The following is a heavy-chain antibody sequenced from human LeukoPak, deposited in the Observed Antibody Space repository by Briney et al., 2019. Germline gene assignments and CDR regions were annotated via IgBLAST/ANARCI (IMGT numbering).Heavy chain of an antibody. D-gene: IGHD6-6*01. V-gene: IGHV3-7*01. J-gene: IGHJ3*02. CDR1: GFTFSNSW. CDR3: AKDPSSTAVRGAAFDI. CDR2: VQHIGGET. Sequence: GGSLRLSCAGSGFTFSNSWMGWVRQAPGKGLEWVANVQHIGGETYYVDSVKGRFTISRDNAKNSVYLQMNSLGADDTAVYYCAKDPSSTAVRGAAFDIRGQGTMVTVSS.